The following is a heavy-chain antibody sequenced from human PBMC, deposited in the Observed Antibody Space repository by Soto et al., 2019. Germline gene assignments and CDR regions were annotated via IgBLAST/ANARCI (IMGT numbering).Heavy chain of an antibody. CDR1: GFTFSSYV. Sequence: GGSLRLSCAASGFTFSSYVMSWVRQAPGKGLEWVSSISASGSTTYYADSVKGRFTISRDNSKSTLYLQMNNLRAEDTAVYYCAHGLPETIFGVLIRFDCWGQGALVTVSS. CDR2: ISASGSTT. V-gene: IGHV3-23*01. J-gene: IGHJ5*01. CDR3: AHGLPETIFGVLIRFDC. D-gene: IGHD3-3*01.